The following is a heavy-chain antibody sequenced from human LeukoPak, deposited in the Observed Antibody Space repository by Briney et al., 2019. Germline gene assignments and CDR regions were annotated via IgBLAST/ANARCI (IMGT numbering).Heavy chain of an antibody. Sequence: SGGSLRLSCAASGFTFSDYYMNWIRQAPGKGLEWVSYISSSGSTIYYADSVKGRFTVSRDNAKNSLYLQMNSLRAEDTAVYYCARAGIVVVTAIQNYYYGMDVWGQGTTVTVSS. CDR2: ISSSGSTI. J-gene: IGHJ6*02. CDR1: GFTFSDYY. V-gene: IGHV3-11*01. D-gene: IGHD2-21*02. CDR3: ARAGIVVVTAIQNYYYGMDV.